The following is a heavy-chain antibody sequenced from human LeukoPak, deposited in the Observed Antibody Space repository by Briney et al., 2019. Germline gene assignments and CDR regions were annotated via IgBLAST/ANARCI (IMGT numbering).Heavy chain of an antibody. D-gene: IGHD6-19*01. J-gene: IGHJ5*02. CDR2: ISWNSGSI. CDR1: GFTFDDYA. Sequence: GGSLRLSCAASGFTFDDYAMHWVRQAPGKGLEWVSGISWNSGSIGYADSVKGRFTISRDNAKNSLYLQMNSLRAEDTALYYCAKAAGYSSGWLNWFDPWGQGTLVTVSS. V-gene: IGHV3-9*01. CDR3: AKAAGYSSGWLNWFDP.